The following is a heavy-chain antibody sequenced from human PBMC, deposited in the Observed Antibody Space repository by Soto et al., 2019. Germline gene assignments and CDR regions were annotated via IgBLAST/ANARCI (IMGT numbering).Heavy chain of an antibody. CDR1: GGSISKYY. J-gene: IGHJ4*02. Sequence: QVQLQESGPGLVKPSETLSLTCTVSGGSISKYYWSWIRQPPGKGLEWIGHVFYSGSTSYNPSLKSRVTISVDTSKNQFSLRLNSVTAADTAVYYCARAPFSSSWNFDYWGQGTLVTVSS. V-gene: IGHV4-59*01. CDR2: VFYSGST. D-gene: IGHD6-13*01. CDR3: ARAPFSSSWNFDY.